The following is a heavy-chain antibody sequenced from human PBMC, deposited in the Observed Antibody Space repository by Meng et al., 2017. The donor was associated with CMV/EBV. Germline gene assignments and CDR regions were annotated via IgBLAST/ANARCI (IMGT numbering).Heavy chain of an antibody. D-gene: IGHD3-22*01. V-gene: IGHV4-39*07. J-gene: IGHJ5*02. CDR3: ARGVVTMIVVYDP. Sequence: QVQLQASGPGLVKPSETLSLTCTVSGGSISSSSYYWGWIRQPPGKGLEWIGSIYYSGSTYYNPSLKSRVTISVDTSKNQFSLKLSSVTAADTAVYYCARGVVTMIVVYDPWGQGTLVTVSS. CDR2: IYYSGST. CDR1: GGSISSSSYY.